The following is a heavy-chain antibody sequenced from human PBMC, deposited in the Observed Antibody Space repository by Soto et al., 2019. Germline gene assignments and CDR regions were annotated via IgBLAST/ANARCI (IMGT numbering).Heavy chain of an antibody. CDR1: GGSISSYY. CDR2: IYYSGRT. V-gene: IGHV4-59*01. J-gene: IGHJ5*02. CDR3: ARLRDAAGSFDP. D-gene: IGHD6-13*01. Sequence: SWETLSLTCTVSGGSISSYYWSWIRQPPGKGLEWIGYIYYSGRTNYNPSLKSRVTISVDTSKNQFSLKLSSVTAADTAVYYCARLRDAAGSFDPWGQGTLVTVSS.